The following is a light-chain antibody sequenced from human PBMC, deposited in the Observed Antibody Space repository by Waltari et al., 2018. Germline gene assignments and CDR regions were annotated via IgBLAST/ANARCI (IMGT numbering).Light chain of an antibody. J-gene: IGLJ2*01. Sequence: QSVLTQPPSASGTPGQRVTMSCSGNSSNIHYNTLNRYQQPPGTAPQLPIFTNNPXXXXXXXXXXXXXXGTSASLXXXGLQSEDEADYYCAAXDDSLNGVVFGGGTKLTVL. V-gene: IGLV1-44*01. CDR1: SSNIHYNT. CDR2: TNN. CDR3: AAXDDSLNGVV.